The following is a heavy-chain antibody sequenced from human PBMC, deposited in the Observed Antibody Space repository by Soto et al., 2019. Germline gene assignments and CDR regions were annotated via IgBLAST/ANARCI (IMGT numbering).Heavy chain of an antibody. J-gene: IGHJ5*02. CDR2: INHSGST. CDR1: GGSISSYY. V-gene: IGHV4-34*01. CDR3: ARGEPTKDRLFDP. Sequence: SETLSLTCTVSGGSISSYYWSWIRQPPGKDLEWIGEINHSGSTKYNPSLKSRVTISLDTSKNQFSLKLSSVTAADTAVYYCARGEPTKDRLFDPWGQGTLVTV.